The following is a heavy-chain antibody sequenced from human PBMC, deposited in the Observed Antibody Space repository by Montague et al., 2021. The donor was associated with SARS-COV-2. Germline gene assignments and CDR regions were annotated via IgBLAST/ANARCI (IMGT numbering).Heavy chain of an antibody. CDR3: ARVRYYGSGTSLGMDV. CDR1: GGSFSGYC. Sequence: SETLSLTCAVYGGSFSGYCWSWIRQPPGKGLEWIGEINHSGRTNYNTSPKSRLTISVDTSKYQFSLKLSSVTAAATAVYYCARVRYYGSGTSLGMDVWGQGTTVTVSS. D-gene: IGHD3-10*01. V-gene: IGHV4-34*01. CDR2: INHSGRT. J-gene: IGHJ6*02.